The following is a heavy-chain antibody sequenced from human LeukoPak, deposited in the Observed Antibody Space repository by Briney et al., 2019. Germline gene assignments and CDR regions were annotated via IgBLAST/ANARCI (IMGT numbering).Heavy chain of an antibody. V-gene: IGHV4-39*07. CDR3: ARVNFEYYYDSSRYDAFDI. CDR1: GGSISSGSYY. Sequence: PSETLSLTCTVSGGSISSGSYYWGWIRQPPGKGLEWIGSIYYSGSTYYNPSLKSRVTISVDTSKNQFSLKLSSVTAADTAVYYCARVNFEYYYDSSRYDAFDIWGQGTMVTVSS. J-gene: IGHJ3*02. CDR2: IYYSGST. D-gene: IGHD3-22*01.